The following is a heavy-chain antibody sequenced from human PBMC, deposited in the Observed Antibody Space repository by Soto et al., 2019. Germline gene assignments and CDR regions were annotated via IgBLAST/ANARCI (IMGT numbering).Heavy chain of an antibody. CDR1: GFTFSSYS. V-gene: IGHV3-48*01. Sequence: GGXLRLSCAASGFTFSSYSMNWVRQAPGKGLEWLSYISGSTSTIYYADSVKGRFTISRDNAKDSLYLQMNSLRAEDTAVYYCARDRSRVFDCWGQGTLVTVSS. D-gene: IGHD2-15*01. J-gene: IGHJ4*02. CDR3: ARDRSRVFDC. CDR2: ISGSTSTI.